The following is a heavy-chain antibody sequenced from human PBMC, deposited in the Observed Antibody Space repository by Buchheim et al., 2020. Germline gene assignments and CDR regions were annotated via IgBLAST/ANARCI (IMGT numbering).Heavy chain of an antibody. CDR3: AKTGAQGYLEY. D-gene: IGHD6-13*01. J-gene: IGHJ4*02. CDR2: IYQSGTT. V-gene: IGHV4-4*02. CDR1: GASISSRNW. Sequence: QVQLQESGPGLVKPSGTLSLTCSVSGASISSRNWWTWVRQYHGKGLEWIGEIYQSGTTNYNQSLKSRVTITMDKSKNQFFLKVNSVPAADTAVFYCAKTGAQGYLEYWGQG.